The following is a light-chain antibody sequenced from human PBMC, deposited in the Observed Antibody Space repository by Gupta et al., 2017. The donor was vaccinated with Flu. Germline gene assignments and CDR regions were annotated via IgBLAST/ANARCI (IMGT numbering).Light chain of an antibody. CDR3: QLWDSRSDQWV. CDR1: NIGSKS. J-gene: IGLJ3*02. Sequence: SYVLTQPPSVSVAPGRTARITCGGDNIGSKSVQWYQQKSGRAPVLVVYDNRDRPSGIPDRFSCSNAGNPANRNISRVEAGDEAYYSGQLWDSRSDQWVFGGGTKVTVL. V-gene: IGLV3-21*02. CDR2: DNR.